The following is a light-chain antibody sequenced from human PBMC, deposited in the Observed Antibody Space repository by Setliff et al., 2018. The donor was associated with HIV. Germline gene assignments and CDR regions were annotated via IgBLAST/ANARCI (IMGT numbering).Light chain of an antibody. Sequence: QSVLTQPPSASGTPGQRVTISCSGSTSNIGSNNVVWYYQLPGTAPKLLIDRNNRRPSGVPDRFSGSKSGTSASLAISGLQSADEADYYCATWDENVNGPVFGSGTKVTVL. CDR2: RNN. CDR1: TSNIGSNN. CDR3: ATWDENVNGPV. J-gene: IGLJ1*01. V-gene: IGLV1-44*01.